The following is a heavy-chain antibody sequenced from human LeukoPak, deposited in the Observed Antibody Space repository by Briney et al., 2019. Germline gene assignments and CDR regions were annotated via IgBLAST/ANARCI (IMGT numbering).Heavy chain of an antibody. CDR1: GFTFSSYA. CDR3: ARASRGTATDY. D-gene: IGHD6-13*01. CDR2: IYYSGST. V-gene: IGHV4-31*02. Sequence: LRLSCAASGFTFSSYAMSWIRQHPGKGLEWIGYIYYSGSTYYNPSLKSRVTISVDTSKNQFSLKLSSVTAADTAVYYCARASRGTATDYWGQGTLVTVSS. J-gene: IGHJ4*02.